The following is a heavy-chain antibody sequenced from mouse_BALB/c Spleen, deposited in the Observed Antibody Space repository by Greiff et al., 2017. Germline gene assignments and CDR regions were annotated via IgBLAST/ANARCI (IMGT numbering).Heavy chain of an antibody. V-gene: IGHV1-15*01. CDR1: GYTFTDYE. D-gene: IGHD2-10*01. CDR3: TSGALLRKYYAMDY. J-gene: IGHJ4*01. Sequence: QVQLQQSGAELVRPGASVTLSCKASGYTFTDYEMHWVKQTPVHGLEWIGSIDPETGGTAYNQKFKGKATLTADKSSSPASMELRSLTSDDSAVYYCTSGALLRKYYAMDYWGQGTSVTVSS. CDR2: IDPETGGT.